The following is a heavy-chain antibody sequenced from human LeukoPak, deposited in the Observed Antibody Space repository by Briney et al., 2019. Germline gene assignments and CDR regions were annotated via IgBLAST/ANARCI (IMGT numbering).Heavy chain of an antibody. V-gene: IGHV5-51*01. CDR1: GYIFTSYW. D-gene: IGHD3-10*01. Sequence: GESLKISCQGSGYIFTSYWIAWVRQLPGKGLEWMGVIYPADSDTRYSPSFQGQVTISADKSISTAYLQWSSLKASDTAMYYCARHYYGSGSSGQNDYWGQGTLVTVSS. CDR3: ARHYYGSGSSGQNDY. J-gene: IGHJ4*02. CDR2: IYPADSDT.